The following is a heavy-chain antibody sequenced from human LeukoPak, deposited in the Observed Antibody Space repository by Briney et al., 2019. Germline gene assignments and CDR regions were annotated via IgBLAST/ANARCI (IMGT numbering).Heavy chain of an antibody. V-gene: IGHV3-49*04. Sequence: PGGSLRLSCTASGFSFGDYAMSWVRQAPGKGLEWVGFITSKTYGGTKEYAASVKGRFTISRDDSKSIAYLQMDSLKTEDTAMYYCTRSSYRGPPRVTDYWGQGTLVTVSS. J-gene: IGHJ4*02. CDR2: ITSKTYGGTK. CDR1: GFSFGDYA. CDR3: TRSSYRGPPRVTDY. D-gene: IGHD2-2*02.